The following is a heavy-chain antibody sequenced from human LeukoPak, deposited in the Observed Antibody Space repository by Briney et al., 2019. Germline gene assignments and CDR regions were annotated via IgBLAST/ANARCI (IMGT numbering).Heavy chain of an antibody. CDR1: GFTFSSYG. Sequence: GGSLRLSCAASGFTFSSYGMHWVREAPGTGLEWVAVIWYDGSNKYYADSVKGRFTISRDNSKNTLYLQMNSLRAEDTAVYYCARGQLPGSIDYWGQGTLVTVSS. V-gene: IGHV3-33*01. CDR3: ARGQLPGSIDY. D-gene: IGHD2-2*01. CDR2: IWYDGSNK. J-gene: IGHJ4*02.